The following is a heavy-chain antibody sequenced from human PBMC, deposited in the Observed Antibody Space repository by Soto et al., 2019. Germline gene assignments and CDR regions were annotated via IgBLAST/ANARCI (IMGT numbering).Heavy chain of an antibody. J-gene: IGHJ4*02. CDR3: AKSGGGGYDSDNDHSGGLLTGTS. CDR1: GFIFSNYG. CDR2: IYYDGTYE. V-gene: IGHV3-33*06. D-gene: IGHD3-22*01. Sequence: GGSLRLSCAASGFIFSNYGMHWVRQAPGKGLEWVALIYYDGTYENYADSVKGRFTIFRDNSKSTLWLQMNSLRVEDTAVYYWAKSGGGGYDSDNDHSGGLLTGTSWGRGTLVTVSS.